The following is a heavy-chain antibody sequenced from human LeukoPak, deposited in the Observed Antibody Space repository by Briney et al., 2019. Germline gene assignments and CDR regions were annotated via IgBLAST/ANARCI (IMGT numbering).Heavy chain of an antibody. Sequence: GGSLRLSCAASGFTVSTNYMSWVRQAPGKGLEWVSIIHSGGNTYYADSVKDRFTISRDNSKNTLYLQMNSLRAEDTAVYYCARVVRDAFDIWGQETMVTVSS. CDR1: GFTVSTNY. J-gene: IGHJ3*02. V-gene: IGHV3-66*01. CDR3: ARVVRDAFDI. CDR2: IHSGGNT.